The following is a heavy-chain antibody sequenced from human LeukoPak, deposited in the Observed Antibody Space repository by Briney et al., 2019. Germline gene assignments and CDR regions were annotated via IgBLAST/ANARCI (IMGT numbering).Heavy chain of an antibody. CDR1: GFTFKTYA. J-gene: IGHJ4*02. V-gene: IGHV3-23*01. D-gene: IGHD3-10*01. CDR3: AKEVRESAWFYFDY. CDR2: IRSSGDST. Sequence: GGSLRLSCSASGFTFKTYAMSWVRQAPGKGLEWVSGIRSSGDSTYYADSGKGRFTISRDNSRNTLYLQMNSLSAEDTAVYYCAKEVRESAWFYFDYWGQGTLATVSS.